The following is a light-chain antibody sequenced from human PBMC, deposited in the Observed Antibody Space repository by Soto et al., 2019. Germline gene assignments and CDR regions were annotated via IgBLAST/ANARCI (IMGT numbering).Light chain of an antibody. Sequence: EIVLTQSPGTLSLSPGDRATLSCRASQSLSVSYIAWYQQKPGQAPRLLIYSTSTRATGIPDRFSGRGSGTHFTLTISRLEPEDFAVYYCHQFGDSPQTFGQGTTVEV. J-gene: IGKJ1*01. CDR3: HQFGDSPQT. V-gene: IGKV3-20*01. CDR1: QSLSVSY. CDR2: STS.